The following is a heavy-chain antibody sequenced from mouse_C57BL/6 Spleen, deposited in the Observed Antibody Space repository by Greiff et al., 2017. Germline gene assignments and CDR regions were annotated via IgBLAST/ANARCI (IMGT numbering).Heavy chain of an antibody. CDR2: INPSSGYT. D-gene: IGHD1-1*01. Sequence: QVQLQQSGAELAKPGASVKLSCKASGYTFTSYWMHWVKQRPGQGLEWIGYINPSSGYTKYNQKFKDKATLTADKSSSTAYMQLSSLTYEDSAVYYCATTTVVARGYFDVWGTGTTVTVSS. CDR1: GYTFTSYW. CDR3: ATTTVVARGYFDV. J-gene: IGHJ1*03. V-gene: IGHV1-7*01.